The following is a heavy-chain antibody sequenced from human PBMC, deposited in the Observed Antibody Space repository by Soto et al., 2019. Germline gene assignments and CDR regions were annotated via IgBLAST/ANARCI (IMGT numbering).Heavy chain of an antibody. D-gene: IGHD4-4*01. Sequence: GASVKVSCKASGYTFMSSYMHWVRQAPGQGLEWMGIINPSGISTSYAQKFQGRVTMTWDTSTSTVYMELSSLRAEDTAVYHCAREVGPSIYRFDYWGQGTLVTVSS. CDR3: AREVGPSIYRFDY. V-gene: IGHV1-46*01. CDR2: INPSGIST. J-gene: IGHJ4*02. CDR1: GYTFMSSY.